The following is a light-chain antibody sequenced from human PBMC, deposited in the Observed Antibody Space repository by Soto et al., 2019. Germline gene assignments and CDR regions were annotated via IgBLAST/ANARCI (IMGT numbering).Light chain of an antibody. CDR1: QSVSLS. J-gene: IGKJ1*01. CDR3: HQHGDSQT. Sequence: EIVLTQSPATLSVSLGDSATLSCRAGQSVSLSLAWYQMRPGQPPRLLIYGASTRATDIPARFRGTGSGTDFTLTISSLEPEDFALYFCHQHGDSQTFGQGTKVDIK. V-gene: IGKV3-15*01. CDR2: GAS.